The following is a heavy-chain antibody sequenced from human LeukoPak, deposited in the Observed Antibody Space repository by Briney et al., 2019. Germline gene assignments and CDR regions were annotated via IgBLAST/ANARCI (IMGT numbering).Heavy chain of an antibody. V-gene: IGHV1-69*05. CDR2: IIPIFGTA. CDR3: ARDEAVAGRGGFDP. D-gene: IGHD6-19*01. CDR1: GGTFISYA. Sequence: SVKVSCKASGGTFISYAISWVRQAPGQGLEWMGGIIPIFGTANYAQKFQGRVTITTDESTSTAYMELSSLRSEDTAVYYCARDEAVAGRGGFDPWGQGTLVTVSS. J-gene: IGHJ5*02.